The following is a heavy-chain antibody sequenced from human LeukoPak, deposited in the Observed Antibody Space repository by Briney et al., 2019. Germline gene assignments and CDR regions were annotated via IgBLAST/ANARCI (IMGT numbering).Heavy chain of an antibody. CDR3: ARAVTYSGNAFDI. CDR2: IYYSGST. CDR1: GGSISSYY. D-gene: IGHD4-17*01. V-gene: IGHV4-59*01. J-gene: IGHJ3*02. Sequence: PSETLSLTCTVSGGSISSYYWSWIRQPPGKGLEWIGYIYYSGSTNYNPSLKSRVTISVDTSKNQFSLKLSSVTAADTAVYYCARAVTYSGNAFDIWGQGTMVTVSS.